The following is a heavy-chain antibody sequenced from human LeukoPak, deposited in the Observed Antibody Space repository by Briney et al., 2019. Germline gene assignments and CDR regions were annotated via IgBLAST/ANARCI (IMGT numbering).Heavy chain of an antibody. D-gene: IGHD3-9*01. V-gene: IGHV4-34*01. CDR3: ARLVYYDILTGYYPFDY. CDR2: INHSGST. J-gene: IGHJ4*02. CDR1: GGSFSGYY. Sequence: SETLSLTCAVYGGSFSGYYWSWIRQPPGKGLEWIGEINHSGSTNYNPSLKSRVTISVDTSKNQFSLKLSSVTAADTAVYYCARLVYYDILTGYYPFDYWGQGTLVTVSS.